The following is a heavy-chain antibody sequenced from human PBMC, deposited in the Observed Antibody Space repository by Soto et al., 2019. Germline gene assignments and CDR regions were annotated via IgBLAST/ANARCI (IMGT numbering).Heavy chain of an antibody. V-gene: IGHV3-30-3*01. CDR1: GFTFSRYA. D-gene: IGHD3-3*01. Sequence: QVQLVESGGGVVQPGRSLRLSCAASGFTFSRYAMHWVRQAPGKEPEWVAVISNDGSNKYYADSVKGRFTISRDNSKNTLYLQMNSLRAEDTAVYYCAREAPYYDFWSGAPFDPWGQGTLVTVSS. CDR2: ISNDGSNK. J-gene: IGHJ5*02. CDR3: AREAPYYDFWSGAPFDP.